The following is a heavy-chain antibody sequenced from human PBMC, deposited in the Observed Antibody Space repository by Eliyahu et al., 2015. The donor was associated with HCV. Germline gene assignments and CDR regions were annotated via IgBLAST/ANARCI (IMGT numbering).Heavy chain of an antibody. CDR2: IYYSGST. V-gene: IGHV4-61*01. CDR3: ARDTRGSTSSLAYYYYGMDV. Sequence: QVQLQESGPGLVKPSETLSLTCTVSGGSVSSGSYYWSWIRQPPGKGLEWIGYIYYSGSTNYNPSLKSRVTISVDTSKNQFSLKLSSVTAADTAVYYCARDTRGSTSSLAYYYYGMDVWGQGTTVTVSS. J-gene: IGHJ6*02. D-gene: IGHD2-2*01. CDR1: GGSVSSGSYY.